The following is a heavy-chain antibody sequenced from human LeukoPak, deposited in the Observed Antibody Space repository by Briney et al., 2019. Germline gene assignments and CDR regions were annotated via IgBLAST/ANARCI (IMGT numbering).Heavy chain of an antibody. CDR1: GFTFSSYG. Sequence: PGRSLRLSCAASGFTFSSYGMHWVRQASGKGLEWVGRIRSKANSYATAYAASVKGRFAISRDDSKNTAYLQMNSLKTEDTAVYYCTRPVPAATTAYYGMDVWGQGTTVTVSS. CDR3: TRPVPAATTAYYGMDV. D-gene: IGHD2-2*01. J-gene: IGHJ6*02. CDR2: IRSKANSYAT. V-gene: IGHV3-73*01.